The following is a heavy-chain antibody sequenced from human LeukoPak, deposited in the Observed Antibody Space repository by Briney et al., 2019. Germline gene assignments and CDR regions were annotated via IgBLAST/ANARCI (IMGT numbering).Heavy chain of an antibody. D-gene: IGHD2-15*01. Sequence: SETLSLTCTVSGGSISSSSYYWGWIRQPPGKGLEWIGSIYYSGSTCYNPSLKSRVTISVDTSKNQFSLKLSSVTAADTAVYYCAREVWWFRYFDLWGRGTLVTVSS. CDR1: GGSISSSSYY. CDR2: IYYSGST. J-gene: IGHJ2*01. V-gene: IGHV4-39*07. CDR3: AREVWWFRYFDL.